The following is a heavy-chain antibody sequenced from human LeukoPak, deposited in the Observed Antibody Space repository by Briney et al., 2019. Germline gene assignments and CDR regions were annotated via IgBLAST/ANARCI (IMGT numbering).Heavy chain of an antibody. Sequence: PGGTLRLSCAASGFSFSTYGMSWVRQAPGKGLEWVSGTSGSGGSTYYADSVKGRFTISRDNSKNTPDLQMNSLRAEDTAVYYCAKTFSGYYYREFDYWGQGTLVTVSS. J-gene: IGHJ4*02. V-gene: IGHV3-23*01. CDR3: AKTFSGYYYREFDY. D-gene: IGHD3-22*01. CDR2: TSGSGGST. CDR1: GFSFSTYG.